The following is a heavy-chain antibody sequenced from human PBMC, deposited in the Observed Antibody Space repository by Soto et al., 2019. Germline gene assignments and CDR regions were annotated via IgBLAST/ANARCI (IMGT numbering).Heavy chain of an antibody. J-gene: IGHJ4*02. Sequence: GGSLRLSCAASGFTFSSYWMSWVRQAPGKGLEWVANIKQDGSEKYYVDSVKGRFTISRDNAKNSLYLQMNSLRAEDTAVYYCARDSGSYDSSGYYCGSYDYWGQGTLVTVSS. V-gene: IGHV3-7*01. CDR3: ARDSGSYDSSGYYCGSYDY. CDR2: IKQDGSEK. CDR1: GFTFSSYW. D-gene: IGHD3-22*01.